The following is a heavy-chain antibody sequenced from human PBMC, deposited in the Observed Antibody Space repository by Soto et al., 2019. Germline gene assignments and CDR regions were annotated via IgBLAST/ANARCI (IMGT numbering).Heavy chain of an antibody. J-gene: IGHJ6*02. Sequence: QVQLQESGPGLVKSSETLSLICFVSGEALGSGQSYWNWIRQAPGKGLEWIGHTFVTGATKYSAALKSRVTMSVDTSKSQISLTLTSVTAADSAPYFCARGRSDSAGSSFGRRMDVWGQGTTVTVSS. V-gene: IGHV4-61*01. CDR1: GEALGSGQSY. D-gene: IGHD3-10*01. CDR2: TFVTGAT. CDR3: ARGRSDSAGSSFGRRMDV.